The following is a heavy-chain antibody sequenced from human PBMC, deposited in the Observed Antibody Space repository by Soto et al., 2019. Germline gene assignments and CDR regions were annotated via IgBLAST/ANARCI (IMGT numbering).Heavy chain of an antibody. D-gene: IGHD2-2*01. CDR2: ISGSGGST. Sequence: GGSLRLSCAASGFTFSSYAMSWVRQAPGKGLEWVSAISGSGGSTYYADSVKGRFTISRDNSKNTLYLQMNSLRAEDTAVYYCAKDAVPAAIVDLSWFDPWGQGTLVTV. J-gene: IGHJ5*02. CDR1: GFTFSSYA. CDR3: AKDAVPAAIVDLSWFDP. V-gene: IGHV3-23*01.